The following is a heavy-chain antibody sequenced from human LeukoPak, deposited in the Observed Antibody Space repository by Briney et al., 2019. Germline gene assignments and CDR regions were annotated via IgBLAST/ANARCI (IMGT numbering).Heavy chain of an antibody. CDR3: ARASGIAAADFDY. D-gene: IGHD6-13*01. CDR2: IYYSGST. Sequence: SETLSLTCTVSGGSISSSSYYWGWIRQPPGKGLEWIGSIYYSGSTYYNPSLKSRVTISVDTSKNQFSLKLSSVTAADTAVYYCARASGIAAADFDYWGQGTLVTVSS. J-gene: IGHJ4*02. V-gene: IGHV4-39*07. CDR1: GGSISSSSYY.